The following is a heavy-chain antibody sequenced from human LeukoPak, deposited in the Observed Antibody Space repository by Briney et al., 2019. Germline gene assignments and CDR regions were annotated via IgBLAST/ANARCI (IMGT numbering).Heavy chain of an antibody. Sequence: ASVKVSCKASGYIFTSYDINWVRQAPGQGLEWMGWISAYNGNTNYAQKPQGRVTMTTDTSTSTAYMELRSLRSDDTAVYYCARDYYDSSGPRVGIDPWGQGTLVTVSP. D-gene: IGHD3-22*01. CDR2: ISAYNGNT. J-gene: IGHJ5*02. CDR3: ARDYYDSSGPRVGIDP. CDR1: GYIFTSYD. V-gene: IGHV1-18*01.